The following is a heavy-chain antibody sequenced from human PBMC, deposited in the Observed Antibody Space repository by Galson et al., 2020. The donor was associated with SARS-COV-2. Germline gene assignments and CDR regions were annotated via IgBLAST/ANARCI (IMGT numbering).Heavy chain of an antibody. Sequence: SQALETLSLTCTVYGGSFSGYYWTWIRQPPGKGLEWIGEINHGGNTNYNPSLKSRVTISVDTSKNQFSLKLTPVTAADTAVYYCARGHLEVTMIVVVMTAAAYYFDHWGQGTRVTVSS. CDR3: ARGHLEVTMIVVVMTAAAYYFDH. J-gene: IGHJ4*02. CDR2: INHGGNT. CDR1: GGSFSGYY. V-gene: IGHV4-34*01. D-gene: IGHD3-22*01.